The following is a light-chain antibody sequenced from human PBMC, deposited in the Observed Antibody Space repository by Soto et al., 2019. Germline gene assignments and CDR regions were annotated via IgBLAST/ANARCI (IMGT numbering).Light chain of an antibody. CDR1: SSNIGSNN. V-gene: IGLV1-44*01. CDR2: SHN. CDR3: AAWDDSLNGPV. Sequence: QSVLTQPPSASGTPGQRVTISCSGSSSNIGSNNVNWYQQLPGTAPKLLICSHNQRPSGVPDRFSGSKSGTSASLAISGLQSEDEADYFCAAWDDSLNGPVFGTGTKLTVL. J-gene: IGLJ1*01.